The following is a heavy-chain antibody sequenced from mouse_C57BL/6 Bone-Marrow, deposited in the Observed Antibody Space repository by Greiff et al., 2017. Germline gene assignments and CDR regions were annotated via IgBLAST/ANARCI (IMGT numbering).Heavy chain of an antibody. D-gene: IGHD2-4*01. CDR3: ARGDDYDWFAY. Sequence: VQLQQSGAELARPGASVKLSCKASGYTFTSYGISWVKQRPGQGLEWIGEIYPRSGNTYYNEKFKGKATLTADKSSSTAYMELRSLTSEDSAVYFCARGDDYDWFAYWGQGTLVTVSA. CDR1: GYTFTSYG. J-gene: IGHJ3*01. CDR2: IYPRSGNT. V-gene: IGHV1-81*01.